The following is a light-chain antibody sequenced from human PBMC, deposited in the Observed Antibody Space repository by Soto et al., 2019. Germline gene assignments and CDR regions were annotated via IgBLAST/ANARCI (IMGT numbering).Light chain of an antibody. CDR1: QSVLYSSNNKNY. V-gene: IGKV4-1*01. J-gene: IGKJ2*01. Sequence: DIVMTQSPDSLAVSLGERATINCKSSQSVLYSSNNKNYLAWYQQKPGQPPKLLIYWASTRESGVPDRFSGSGSGTDFTLTISSLQAEDVAVYFCQKYYGTPYAFGQGTKLEIK. CDR3: QKYYGTPYA. CDR2: WAS.